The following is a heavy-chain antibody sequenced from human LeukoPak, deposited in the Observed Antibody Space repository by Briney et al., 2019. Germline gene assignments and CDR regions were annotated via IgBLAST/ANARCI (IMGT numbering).Heavy chain of an antibody. CDR3: ARDRVTMVRGVNYYFDY. J-gene: IGHJ4*02. V-gene: IGHV3-7*05. CDR2: IKQDGSEK. D-gene: IGHD3-10*01. CDR1: GFTFSSYW. Sequence: PGGSLRLSCAASGFTFSSYWMSWARQAPGKGLEWVANIKQDGSEKYYVDSVKGRFTISRDNAKNSLYLQMNSLRAEDTAVYYCARDRVTMVRGVNYYFDYWGQGTLVTVSS.